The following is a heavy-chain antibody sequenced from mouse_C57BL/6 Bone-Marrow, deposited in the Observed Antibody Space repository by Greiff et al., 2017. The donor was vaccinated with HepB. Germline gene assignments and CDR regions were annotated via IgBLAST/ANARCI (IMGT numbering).Heavy chain of an antibody. D-gene: IGHD1-1*01. CDR1: GYTFTSYW. CDR3: ARGDYYGSSGAMDY. Sequence: QVQLQQPGAELVKPGASVKLSCKASGYTFTSYWMHWVKQRPGQGLEWIGMIHPNSGSINYNEKFKSKATLTVDKSSSTAYMQLSSLTSEDSAVYYCARGDYYGSSGAMDYWGQGTSVTVSS. V-gene: IGHV1-64*01. CDR2: IHPNSGSI. J-gene: IGHJ4*01.